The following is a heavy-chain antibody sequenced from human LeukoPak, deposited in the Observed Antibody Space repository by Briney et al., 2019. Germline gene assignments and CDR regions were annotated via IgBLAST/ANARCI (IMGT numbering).Heavy chain of an antibody. CDR3: ARVMVRGVETDY. CDR2: IYSDGRSL. J-gene: IGHJ4*02. D-gene: IGHD3-10*01. CDR1: GFNFTGYW. V-gene: IGHV3-74*03. Sequence: GGSLRLSCAGSGFNFTGYWMHWVRQAPGKGLVWISRIYSDGRSLTYADSVKGRFTISRDNAKNMLYLQMNSLRAEDTAVYYCARVMVRGVETDYWGQGTLVTVSS.